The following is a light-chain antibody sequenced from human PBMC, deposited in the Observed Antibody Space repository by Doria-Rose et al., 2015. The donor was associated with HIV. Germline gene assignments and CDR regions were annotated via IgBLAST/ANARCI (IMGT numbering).Light chain of an antibody. V-gene: IGLV3-19*01. CDR3: GSRDSGANHAL. CDR1: SLRSSY. CDR2: GKN. J-gene: IGLJ2*01. Sequence: SVVTQEPAVSVALRQTVRITCQGDSLRSSYASWYQQKPGRAPILVIYGKNNRPSGIPDRFSGSSSGNTASLTITGAQAEDEADYYCGSRDSGANHALFGGGTKVTVL.